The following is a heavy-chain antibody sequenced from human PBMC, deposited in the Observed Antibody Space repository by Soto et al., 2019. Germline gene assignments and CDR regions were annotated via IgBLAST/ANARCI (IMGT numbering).Heavy chain of an antibody. CDR3: AHIVVAGLGYYFDY. Sequence: QITLKESGATLVKPTQTLTLTCTFSGFSLSSTRMAVGWIRQPPGKALEWLALIYWDDDKRYSPFLKSRLTSTKDTSKNQVVLTMSHMDPVDTARYYCAHIVVAGLGYYFDYWGQGTLVTVSS. V-gene: IGHV2-5*02. J-gene: IGHJ4*02. CDR2: IYWDDDK. CDR1: GFSLSSTRMA. D-gene: IGHD6-19*01.